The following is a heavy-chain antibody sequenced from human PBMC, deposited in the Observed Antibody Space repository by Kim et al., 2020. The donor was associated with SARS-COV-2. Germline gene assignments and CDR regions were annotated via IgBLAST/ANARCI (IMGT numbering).Heavy chain of an antibody. CDR1: GFRFTFSSNA. CDR2: ISSTGGTT. J-gene: IGHJ4*02. CDR3: ALGDLRGASGSYPPY. D-gene: IGHD3-10*01. V-gene: IGHV3-23*01. Sequence: GGSLRLSCAASGFRFTFSSNAMTWVRQAPGKGLDWVSAISSTGGTTYYADSVKGHFTISRDNSKNTLYLQMTSLRAEDTAVYYCALGDLRGASGSYPPYWGQGTLVTVSS.